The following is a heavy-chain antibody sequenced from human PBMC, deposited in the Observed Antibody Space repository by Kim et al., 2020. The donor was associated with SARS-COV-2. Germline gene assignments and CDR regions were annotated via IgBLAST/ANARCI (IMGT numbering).Heavy chain of an antibody. V-gene: IGHV4-31*03. D-gene: IGHD6-19*01. CDR3: ARAPGQWLAGGDYWFDP. J-gene: IGHJ5*02. CDR2: IYYSGST. CDR1: GGSISSGGYY. Sequence: SETLSLTCTVSGGSISSGGYYWSWIRQHPGKGLEWIGYIYYSGSTYYNPSLKSRVTISVDTSKNQFSLKLSSVTTADTAVDYCARAPGQWLAGGDYWFDPWGQGTLVTVSS.